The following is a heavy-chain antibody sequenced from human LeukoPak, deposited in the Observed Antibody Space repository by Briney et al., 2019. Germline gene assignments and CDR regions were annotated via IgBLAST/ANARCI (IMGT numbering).Heavy chain of an antibody. CDR2: INHSGST. Sequence: SETLSLTCAVYGGSFSGYYWSWIRQPPGKGLEWIGEINHSGSTNHNPSLKSRVTISVDTSKNQFSLKLNSVTAADTAVYYCARVRGPMVRGVIDYWGQGTLVTVSS. V-gene: IGHV4-34*01. J-gene: IGHJ4*02. CDR1: GGSFSGYY. D-gene: IGHD3-10*01. CDR3: ARVRGPMVRGVIDY.